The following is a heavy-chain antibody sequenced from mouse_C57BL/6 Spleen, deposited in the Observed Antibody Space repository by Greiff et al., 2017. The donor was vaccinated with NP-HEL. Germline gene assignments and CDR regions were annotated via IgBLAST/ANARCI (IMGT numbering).Heavy chain of an antibody. CDR3: ARIGSSYRYFDV. J-gene: IGHJ1*03. CDR1: GYTFTSYW. CDR2: IDPSDSYT. V-gene: IGHV1-69*01. Sequence: QVQLQQPGAELVMPGASVKLSCKASGYTFTSYWMHWVKQSPGQGLEWIGEIDPSDSYTNYNQKFKGKSTLTVDKSSSTAYMQLSSLTSEDSAVYYCARIGSSYRYFDVWGTGTTVTVSS. D-gene: IGHD1-1*01.